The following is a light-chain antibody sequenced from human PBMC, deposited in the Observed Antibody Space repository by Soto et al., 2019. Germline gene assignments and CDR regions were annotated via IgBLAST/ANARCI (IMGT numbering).Light chain of an antibody. Sequence: DIQMTQSPSSLSASVGDRVTITCRASQGIRDALGWYQQKPGKAPKRLIYAASSLHSGVPSRFSGSGSGTEFTLTISSLQPEDFATYYCLQHNSYRQTFGQGTKVEIK. V-gene: IGKV1-17*01. CDR2: AAS. CDR3: LQHNSYRQT. J-gene: IGKJ1*01. CDR1: QGIRDA.